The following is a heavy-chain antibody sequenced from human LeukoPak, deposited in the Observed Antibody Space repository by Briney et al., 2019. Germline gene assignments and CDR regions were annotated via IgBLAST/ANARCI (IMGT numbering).Heavy chain of an antibody. CDR3: AREYAGTTTNWFDP. D-gene: IGHD1-26*01. CDR2: INPNCGDT. V-gene: IGHV1-2*02. J-gene: IGHJ5*02. CDR1: GYTFPDYY. Sequence: GASVKVSCKASGYTFPDYYIHWVRPAPGQGLDWMGWINPNCGDTNYAQKFQGRVTMTRDTSISIAYMDLSRLRSDDTAAYYCAREYAGTTTNWFDPWGQGTLVTVSS.